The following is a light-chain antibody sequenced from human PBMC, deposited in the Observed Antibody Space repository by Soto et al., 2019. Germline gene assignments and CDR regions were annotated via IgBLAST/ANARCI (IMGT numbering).Light chain of an antibody. CDR3: GTWDSSLSYYV. J-gene: IGLJ1*01. CDR2: ENN. CDR1: SSNVGNNF. Sequence: QSVLRQPPSVSAAPGQKVTISCSGSSSNVGNNFVSWYQHLPGTAPRLLMSENNKRPSGIPDRFSGSKSSTSATLDITGLQTGDEADYYCGTWDSSLSYYVFGTGTKLTVL. V-gene: IGLV1-51*01.